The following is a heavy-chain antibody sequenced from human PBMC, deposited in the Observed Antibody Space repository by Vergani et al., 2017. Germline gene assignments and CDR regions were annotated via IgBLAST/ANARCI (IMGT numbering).Heavy chain of an antibody. CDR3: AKTRLSSSPCSSEYMDV. D-gene: IGHD6-6*01. Sequence: EVQLLESGGGLVQPGWSLRLSCAASGFTFSSYAMSWVRQAPGKGLEWVSDISGSGSSTYYADSVKGRFTISRENSKNTLYLQMNSLRAEDTAVYYCAKTRLSSSPCSSEYMDVWGKGTTVTVSS. CDR1: GFTFSSYA. CDR2: ISGSGSST. J-gene: IGHJ6*03. V-gene: IGHV3-23*01.